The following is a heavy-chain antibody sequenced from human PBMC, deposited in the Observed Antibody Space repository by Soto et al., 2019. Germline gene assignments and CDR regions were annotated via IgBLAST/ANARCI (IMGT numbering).Heavy chain of an antibody. V-gene: IGHV3-7*01. D-gene: IGHD5-18*01. J-gene: IGHJ4*02. CDR3: ATYPTHLDTVPY. Sequence: PGGSLRLSCAASGLSFSDHWMSWVRQAPGEGLEWVANTNRDGSEKYYVDSVRGRFAISRDNAKNSLYLQMNILRVEDTAVYCCATYPTHLDTVPYWGQGTLVTVSS. CDR2: TNRDGSEK. CDR1: GLSFSDHW.